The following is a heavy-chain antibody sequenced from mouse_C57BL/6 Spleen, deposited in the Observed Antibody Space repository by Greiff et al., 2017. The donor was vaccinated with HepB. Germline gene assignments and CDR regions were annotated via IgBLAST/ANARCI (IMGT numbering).Heavy chain of an antibody. Sequence: QVQLQQSGAELVRPGASVTLSCKASGYTFTDYEMHWVKQTPVHGLEWIGAIDPETGGTAYNQKFKGKAILTADKSSSTAYMELRSLTSEDSAVYYCTAYYGSSYEGFAYWGQGTLVTVSA. CDR1: GYTFTDYE. V-gene: IGHV1-15*01. D-gene: IGHD1-1*01. CDR3: TAYYGSSYEGFAY. J-gene: IGHJ3*01. CDR2: IDPETGGT.